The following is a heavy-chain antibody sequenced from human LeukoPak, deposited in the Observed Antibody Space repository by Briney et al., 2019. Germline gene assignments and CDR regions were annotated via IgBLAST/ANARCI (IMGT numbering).Heavy chain of an antibody. CDR1: GFTFSSYS. D-gene: IGHD1-26*01. J-gene: IGHJ4*02. CDR2: ISSSSSYI. Sequence: GGSLRLSCAASGFTFSSYSMNWVRQAPGKGLEWVSSISSSSSYIYYADSVKGRFTISRDNAKNSLYLQMNSLRAEDTAVYYCARDELGSYYAFDYWGQGTLVTVSS. V-gene: IGHV3-21*01. CDR3: ARDELGSYYAFDY.